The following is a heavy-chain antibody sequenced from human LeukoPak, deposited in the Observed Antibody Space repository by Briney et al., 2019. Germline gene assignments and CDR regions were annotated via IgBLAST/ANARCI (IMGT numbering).Heavy chain of an antibody. J-gene: IGHJ5*02. CDR3: GRAPRRVRGDYWFDP. V-gene: IGHV1-8*01. Sequence: ASVKVSCKASGYTFTNYDVNWVRQATGQGLEWMGWMNPNRGNTGYAQKFQGRVNMNRNTYITTAYMELSSLRSEDTAVYYCGRAPRRVRGDYWFDPWGQGTLVTVSS. CDR1: GYTFTNYD. CDR2: MNPNRGNT. D-gene: IGHD3-10*01.